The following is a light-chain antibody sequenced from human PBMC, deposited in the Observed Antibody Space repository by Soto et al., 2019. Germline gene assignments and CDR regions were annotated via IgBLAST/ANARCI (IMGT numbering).Light chain of an antibody. CDR2: GAS. V-gene: IGKV3-15*01. J-gene: IGKJ1*01. CDR3: QQYDSSPRT. Sequence: EIVMTQSPATLSVSPGERATLSCRASQSVSSNLAWYQQKPGQAPRLLIYGASTRATGIPARFSGSGSGTEFTLTISSLQSEDVAVYYCQQYDSSPRTFGQGTKVDIK. CDR1: QSVSSN.